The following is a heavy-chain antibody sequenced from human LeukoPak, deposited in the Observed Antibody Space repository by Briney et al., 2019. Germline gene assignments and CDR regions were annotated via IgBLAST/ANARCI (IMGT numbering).Heavy chain of an antibody. D-gene: IGHD5-18*01. V-gene: IGHV3-7*01. CDR1: GFTFSSYW. CDR2: IKQDGSEK. Sequence: GGSLRLSCAASGFTFSSYWMSWVRQAPGKGLEWVANIKQDGSEKYYVDSVKGRFTISRDNAKNSLYLQMDSLRAEDTAVYYCARDFGGCSYGYYFDYWGQGTLVTVSS. CDR3: ARDFGGCSYGYYFDY. J-gene: IGHJ4*02.